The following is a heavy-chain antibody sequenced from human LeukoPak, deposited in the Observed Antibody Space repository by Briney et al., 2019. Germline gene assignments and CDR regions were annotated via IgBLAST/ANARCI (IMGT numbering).Heavy chain of an antibody. D-gene: IGHD2-15*01. J-gene: IGHJ4*02. CDR3: ARDMGYCSGGSCYGRRYFDS. CDR1: GFIFSSYE. V-gene: IGHV3-48*03. CDR2: IGGSASTI. Sequence: PGGSLRLSCAASGFIFSSYEMNWVRQAPGKGLEWVAYIGGSASTIHYADSVKGRFTVSRDNAKNSLYLQMNSLRAEDTAVYYCARDMGYCSGGSCYGRRYFDSWGQGTLVTASS.